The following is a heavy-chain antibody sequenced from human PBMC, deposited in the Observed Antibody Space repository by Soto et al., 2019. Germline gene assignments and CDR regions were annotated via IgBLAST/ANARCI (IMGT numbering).Heavy chain of an antibody. CDR2: ISWNSGNL. CDR3: AKGASTTVFAFNDY. V-gene: IGHV3-9*01. CDR1: GFTFDDYA. J-gene: IGHJ4*02. D-gene: IGHD4-17*01. Sequence: EVQLVESGGGLVQPGRSLRLSCAASGFTFDDYAMQWVRQPPGKGLEWVSSISWNSGNLGYADSVKGRFTISRDNAKNSLYLQMNSLRGEDTALYCAKGASTTVFAFNDYWGQGTLVTVSS.